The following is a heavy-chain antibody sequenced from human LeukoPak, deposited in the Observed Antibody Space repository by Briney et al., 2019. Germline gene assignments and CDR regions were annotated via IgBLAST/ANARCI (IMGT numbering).Heavy chain of an antibody. Sequence: ASVKVSCKASGYTFTSRSGYAFTSYGISWVRQAPGKGLEWMGGFDPEDGETIYAQKFQGRVTMTEDTSTDTAYMELSSLRSEDTAVYYCATLYYYGSGSYYQVGVKGSWFDPWGQGTLVTVSS. J-gene: IGHJ5*02. CDR3: ATLYYYGSGSYYQVGVKGSWFDP. CDR1: GYTFTSRSGYAFT. V-gene: IGHV1-24*01. D-gene: IGHD3-10*01. CDR2: FDPEDGET.